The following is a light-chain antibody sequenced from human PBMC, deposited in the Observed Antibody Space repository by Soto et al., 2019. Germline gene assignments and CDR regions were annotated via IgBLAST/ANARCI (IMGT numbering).Light chain of an antibody. Sequence: EIVLTQSPGTLSLSPGERATLSCKASQSVSSTFLAWYQRKPGQAPRLLNYRAPYRPTDIPYRFSGSGSGGGFTLSITRVEPKDFAVYYCRQYCTSPPTFGRGTRVEI. CDR2: RAP. CDR1: QSVSSTF. J-gene: IGKJ1*01. CDR3: RQYCTSPPT. V-gene: IGKV3-20*01.